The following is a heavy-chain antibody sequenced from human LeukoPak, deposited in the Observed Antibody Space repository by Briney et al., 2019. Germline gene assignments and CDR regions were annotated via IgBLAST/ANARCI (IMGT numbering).Heavy chain of an antibody. Sequence: RAGGSLRLSCAASGFTFSTYAMSWVRHAPGERLEWVSAISDSGGTTCYADSVKGRFTTSRDNSKNTLYLQMNSLRGEDTAVYYCASGVSGSYGCGDYWGQGTLVTVSS. D-gene: IGHD1-26*01. CDR3: ASGVSGSYGCGDY. J-gene: IGHJ4*02. CDR2: ISDSGGTT. V-gene: IGHV3-23*01. CDR1: GFTFSTYA.